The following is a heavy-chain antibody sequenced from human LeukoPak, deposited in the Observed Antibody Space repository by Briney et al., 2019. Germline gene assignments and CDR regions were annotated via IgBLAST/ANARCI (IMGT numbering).Heavy chain of an antibody. D-gene: IGHD2-2*01. Sequence: GSLRLSCAASGFTFSSYSMNWVRQAPGKGLEWVSSISSSSSYIYYADSVKGRFTISRDNAKNSLYLQMNSLRAEDTAVYYCARDSPIVVVPAAMESWGQGTLVTVSS. CDR3: ARDSPIVVVPAAMES. V-gene: IGHV3-21*01. J-gene: IGHJ4*02. CDR2: ISSSSSYI. CDR1: GFTFSSYS.